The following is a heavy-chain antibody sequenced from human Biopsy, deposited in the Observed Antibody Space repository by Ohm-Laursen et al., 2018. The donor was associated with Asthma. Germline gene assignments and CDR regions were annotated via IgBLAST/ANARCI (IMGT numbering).Heavy chain of an antibody. J-gene: IGHJ1*01. CDR3: ARTFHFWSPYHAEHYQL. Sequence: SLRLSCAATGFTFGDYWMSWVRQVPGKGLEGVANIKHDGTEKNHVDSLKGRFTISRDNAKNSLYLQMNSLRAEDTAVYYCARTFHFWSPYHAEHYQLRGQGTLVTVPS. V-gene: IGHV3-7*01. D-gene: IGHD3-3*02. CDR2: IKHDGTEK. CDR1: GFTFGDYW.